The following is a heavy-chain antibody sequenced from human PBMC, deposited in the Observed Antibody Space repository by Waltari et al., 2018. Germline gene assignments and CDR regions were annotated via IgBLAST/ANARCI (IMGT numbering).Heavy chain of an antibody. CDR1: GDSISNNNSY. V-gene: IGHV4-39*07. Sequence: QLQLQESGPGLVEPSETLSLTCTASGDSISNNNSYWGWTRQHRGTGLQWIGSIHYIGDTYYSSSLKSRVIISVDTSNNQFSLRLTSVTAADTAVYYCARDVGYCSGGSCYSNWYFDLWGRGTLVTVSS. D-gene: IGHD2-15*01. CDR2: IHYIGDT. J-gene: IGHJ2*01. CDR3: ARDVGYCSGGSCYSNWYFDL.